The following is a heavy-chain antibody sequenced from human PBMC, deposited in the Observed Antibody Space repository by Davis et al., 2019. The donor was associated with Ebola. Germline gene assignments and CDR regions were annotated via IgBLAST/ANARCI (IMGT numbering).Heavy chain of an antibody. Sequence: GGSLRLSCAASGFTFDDYAMHWVRQAPGKGLEWVSGISWNSGSIGYADSVKGRFTISRDNAKNSLYLQMNSLRAEDTALYYCAKDITMVRGVIDYWGQGTLVTVSS. CDR2: ISWNSGSI. CDR3: AKDITMVRGVIDY. CDR1: GFTFDDYA. D-gene: IGHD3-10*01. V-gene: IGHV3-9*01. J-gene: IGHJ4*02.